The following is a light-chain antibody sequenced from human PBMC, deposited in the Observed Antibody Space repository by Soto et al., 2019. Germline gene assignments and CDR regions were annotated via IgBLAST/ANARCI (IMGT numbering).Light chain of an antibody. CDR3: QQYNYMPPA. V-gene: IGKV3-15*01. CDR2: GAS. Sequence: EIVMTQSPATLSVSPGERAALSCRASQSVSGNLAWYQQTPGQAPRLLIYGASTRATGIPARFSGSGFGTEFTLTISSLKSEDFAVYYCQQYNYMPPAFGQGTRLEI. CDR1: QSVSGN. J-gene: IGKJ5*01.